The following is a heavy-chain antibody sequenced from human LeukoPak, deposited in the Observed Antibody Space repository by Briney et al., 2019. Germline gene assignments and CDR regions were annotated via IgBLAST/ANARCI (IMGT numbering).Heavy chain of an antibody. V-gene: IGHV1-46*01. CDR3: ARDGPVDTAMARPHDAFDI. D-gene: IGHD5-18*01. J-gene: IGHJ3*02. Sequence: ASVKVSCKASGYTFTSYYMHWVRQAPGQGLEWMGIINPSGGSTSYAQKFQGRVTMTRDTSTSTVYMELSSLRSEDTAVYYCARDGPVDTAMARPHDAFDIWGQGTMVTVSS. CDR2: INPSGGST. CDR1: GYTFTSYY.